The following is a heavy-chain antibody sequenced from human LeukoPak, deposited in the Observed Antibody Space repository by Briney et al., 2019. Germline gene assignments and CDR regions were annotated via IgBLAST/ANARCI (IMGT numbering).Heavy chain of an antibody. CDR2: ICSSGRT. Sequence: GGSLRLSCAASGITVNTNYMSWVRQAPGQGLEWVSLICSSGRTYYADSVKGRFTIFRDKSKKTLYLQMNSLRAEDTAVYYCARTTPGYCSGGSCLAFWGQGTMVTDSS. V-gene: IGHV3-66*01. CDR1: GITVNTNY. D-gene: IGHD2-15*01. J-gene: IGHJ4*02. CDR3: ARTTPGYCSGGSCLAF.